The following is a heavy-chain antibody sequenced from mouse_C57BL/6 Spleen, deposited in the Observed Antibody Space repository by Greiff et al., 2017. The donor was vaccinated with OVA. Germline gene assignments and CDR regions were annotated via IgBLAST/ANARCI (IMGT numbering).Heavy chain of an antibody. J-gene: IGHJ2*01. CDR1: GYAFSSYW. CDR3: AKTAQVSYYFDY. D-gene: IGHD3-2*02. V-gene: IGHV1-80*01. CDR2: IYPGDGDT. Sequence: QQQSGAELVKPGASVKISCKASGYAFSSYWMNWVKQRPGKGLEWIGQIYPGDGDTNYNGKFKGKATLTADKSSSTAYMQLSSLTSEDSAVYFCAKTAQVSYYFDYWGQGTTLTVSS.